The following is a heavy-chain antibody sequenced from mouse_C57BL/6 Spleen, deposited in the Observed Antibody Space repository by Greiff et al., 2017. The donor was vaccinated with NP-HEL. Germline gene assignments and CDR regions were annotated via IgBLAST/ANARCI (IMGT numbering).Heavy chain of an antibody. J-gene: IGHJ2*01. CDR2: ISYDGSN. CDR1: GYSITSGYY. V-gene: IGHV3-6*01. D-gene: IGHD3-1*01. CDR3: ARGGTAQAFDY. Sequence: VQLKESGPGLVKPSQSLSLTCSVTGYSITSGYYWNWIRQFPGNKLEWMGYISYDGSNNYNPSLKNRISITRDTSKNQFFLKLNSVTTEDTATYYCARGGTAQAFDYWGQGTTLTVSS.